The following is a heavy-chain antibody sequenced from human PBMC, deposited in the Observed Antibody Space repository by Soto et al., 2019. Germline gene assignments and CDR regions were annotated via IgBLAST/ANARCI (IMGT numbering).Heavy chain of an antibody. V-gene: IGHV4-39*01. CDR1: GSSISSSSSY. D-gene: IGHD5-18*01. Sequence: SQTLSRTSTVSGSSISSSSSYWRWIRQPPGKGLEWIGSIYYSGSTYYNPSLKSRVTISVDTSKNQFSLKLSSVTAADTAVYYCARVSGYSYGYGMDVWGQGTTVT. CDR3: ARVSGYSYGYGMDV. CDR2: IYYSGST. J-gene: IGHJ6*02.